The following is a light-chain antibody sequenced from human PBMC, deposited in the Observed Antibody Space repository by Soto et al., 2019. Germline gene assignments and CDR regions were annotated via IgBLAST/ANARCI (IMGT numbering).Light chain of an antibody. Sequence: DIQLTQSPSFLSASVGDRVTITCRASQGIGSYLAWYQQKPGTAPKLLISAASTLQSAVPSRFSGSGSGTEFTLTISSLQAEDFATYYCQHLNSYPITFGQGTRLEIQ. J-gene: IGKJ5*01. CDR3: QHLNSYPIT. CDR2: AAS. V-gene: IGKV1-9*01. CDR1: QGIGSY.